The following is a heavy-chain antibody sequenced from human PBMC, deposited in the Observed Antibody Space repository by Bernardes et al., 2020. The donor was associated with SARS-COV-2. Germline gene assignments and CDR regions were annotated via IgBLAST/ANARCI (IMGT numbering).Heavy chain of an antibody. CDR1: GYSFNGYY. CDR3: ARSFWIFDGFDY. CDR2: INPNSGDT. D-gene: IGHD1-1*01. Sequence: ASVKVSCEASGYSFNGYYIHWVRQAPGQGLEWMGWINPNSGDTNYAQRFQGRVTMTRDTSFATAYIELTSLKSDDTAVYYCARSFWIFDGFDYWGQGTLVTVSS. J-gene: IGHJ4*02. V-gene: IGHV1-2*02.